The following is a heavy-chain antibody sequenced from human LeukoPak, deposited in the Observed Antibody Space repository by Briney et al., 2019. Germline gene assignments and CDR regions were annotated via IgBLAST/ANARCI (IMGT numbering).Heavy chain of an antibody. V-gene: IGHV4-59*08. D-gene: IGHD3-22*01. CDR1: GGSISSYY. J-gene: IGHJ3*02. Sequence: SETLSLTFTVSGGSISSYYWSWIRQPPGKGLEWIGYIYYSGSTNYNPSLKSRVTISVDTSKNQFSLKLSSVTAADTAVYYCARQCDYYDSSGYYKVAFDIWGQGTMVTVSS. CDR2: IYYSGST. CDR3: ARQCDYYDSSGYYKVAFDI.